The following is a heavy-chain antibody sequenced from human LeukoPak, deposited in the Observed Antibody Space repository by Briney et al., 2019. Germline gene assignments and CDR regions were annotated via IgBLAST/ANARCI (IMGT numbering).Heavy chain of an antibody. J-gene: IGHJ4*02. Sequence: SQTLSLTCVVSGDSVPGSCVGWHWNRHSPSRGLECLGKTYYWSKWYYDYAISVKSRITIKPDTSRNQFSLQLDSVTADDTAMYFCARSKNYAFDFWGRGVLVTVSS. CDR3: ARSKNYAFDF. CDR1: GDSVPGSCVG. V-gene: IGHV6-1*01. CDR2: TYYWSKWYY. D-gene: IGHD1-7*01.